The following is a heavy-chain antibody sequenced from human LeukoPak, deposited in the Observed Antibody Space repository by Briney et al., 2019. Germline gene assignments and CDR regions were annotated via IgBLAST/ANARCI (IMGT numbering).Heavy chain of an antibody. CDR2: IYYSGST. CDR1: GGSISSYY. D-gene: IGHD3-22*01. Sequence: PSETLSLTCTVSGGSISSYYWSWIRQPPGKGLEWIGYIYYSGSTNYNPSLKSRVTISVDTSKNQFSLKLSSVTAADTAVYYCALKEGYYYDSSGPIPEYFQHWGQGPLVTVSS. CDR3: ALKEGYYYDSSGPIPEYFQH. J-gene: IGHJ1*01. V-gene: IGHV4-59*08.